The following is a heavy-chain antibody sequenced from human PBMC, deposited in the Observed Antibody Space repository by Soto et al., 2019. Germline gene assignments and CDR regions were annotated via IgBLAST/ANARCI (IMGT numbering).Heavy chain of an antibody. CDR2: IYWDDDD. Sequence: QITLKESGPTPVKPTQTLTLTCTLSGFSVSTSGVGVGWIRQAPGKALEWLALIYWDDDDRYRPSLRSRLRITKDISKNQVVLTRTNMDPDDTATYYCARRLSQGPNGAFDVWGQGTIVTVSS. J-gene: IGHJ3*01. CDR3: ARRLSQGPNGAFDV. CDR1: GFSVSTSGVG. V-gene: IGHV2-5*02. D-gene: IGHD2-8*01.